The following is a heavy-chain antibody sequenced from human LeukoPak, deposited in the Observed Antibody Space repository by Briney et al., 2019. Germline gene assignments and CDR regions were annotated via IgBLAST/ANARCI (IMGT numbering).Heavy chain of an antibody. CDR1: GFTFSSYS. CDR3: AREMATIIGDFDY. Sequence: GGSLRLSCAASGFTFSSYSMNWVRQAPGKGLEWVSSISSSSSYIYYADSVKGRFTISRDNAKNSLYLQMNSLRAEGTAVYYCAREMATIIGDFDYWGQGTLVTVSS. D-gene: IGHD5-24*01. V-gene: IGHV3-21*01. CDR2: ISSSSSYI. J-gene: IGHJ4*02.